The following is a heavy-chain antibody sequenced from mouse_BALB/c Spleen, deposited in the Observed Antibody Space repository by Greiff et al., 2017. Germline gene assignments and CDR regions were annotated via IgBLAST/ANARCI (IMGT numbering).Heavy chain of an antibody. CDR3: TRYGNYYAMDY. CDR1: GYTFTSYW. V-gene: IGHV1-69*02. J-gene: IGHJ4*01. CDR2: IYPSDSYT. Sequence: QVHVKQPGAELVRPGASVKLSCKASGYTFTSYWINWVKQRPGQGLEWIGNIYPSDSYTNYNQKFKDKATLTVDKSSSTAYMQLSSPTSEDSAVYYCTRYGNYYAMDYWGQGTSVTVSS. D-gene: IGHD2-1*01.